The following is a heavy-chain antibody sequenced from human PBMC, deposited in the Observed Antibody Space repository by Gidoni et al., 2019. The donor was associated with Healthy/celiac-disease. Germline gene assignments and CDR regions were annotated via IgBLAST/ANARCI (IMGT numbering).Heavy chain of an antibody. V-gene: IGHV2-5*01. CDR2: IYWNDDK. CDR1: GFSLSTSGVG. D-gene: IGHD3-10*01. Sequence: QITLKESGPTLVKPTQTLTLTCTFSGFSLSTSGVGVGWIRQPPGKALEWLALIYWNDDKRYSPSLKSRLTITKDTSKNQVVLTMTNMDPVDTATYYCAHNSGSWGTSGIDYWGQGTLVTVSS. J-gene: IGHJ4*02. CDR3: AHNSGSWGTSGIDY.